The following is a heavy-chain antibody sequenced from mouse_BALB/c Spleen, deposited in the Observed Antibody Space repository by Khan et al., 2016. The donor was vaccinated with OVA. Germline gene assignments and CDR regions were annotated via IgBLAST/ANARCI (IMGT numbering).Heavy chain of an antibody. Sequence: QVQLKESGPGLVQPSQSLSITCTVSGFSLTNYSVHWVRQSPGKGLEWLGVIWSAGSTDYNAAFISRLTIRKDNSRSQVFFKMNSLQPNDTAIYSWARRGYDYGRAALFAYWGQGTLVTVSA. CDR1: GFSLTNYS. D-gene: IGHD2-4*01. V-gene: IGHV2-2*02. J-gene: IGHJ3*01. CDR2: IWSAGST. CDR3: ARRGYDYGRAALFAY.